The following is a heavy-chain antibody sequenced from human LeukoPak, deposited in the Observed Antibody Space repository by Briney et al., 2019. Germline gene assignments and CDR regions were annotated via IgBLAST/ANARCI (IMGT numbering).Heavy chain of an antibody. CDR2: INQDGSEK. CDR1: GFTFSRSW. CDR3: ARVGDDYGDYFDY. Sequence: GGSLRLSCAASGFTFSRSWMSWVRQAPGKGLEWVANINQDGSEKYYVDSVKGRFTISRDNAENSLYLQMNSLRAEDTSVYYCARVGDDYGDYFDYWGQGTLVTVSS. V-gene: IGHV3-7*04. J-gene: IGHJ4*02. D-gene: IGHD4-17*01.